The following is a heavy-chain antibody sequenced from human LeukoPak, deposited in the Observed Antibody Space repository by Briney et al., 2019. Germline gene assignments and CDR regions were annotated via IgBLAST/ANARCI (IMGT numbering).Heavy chain of an antibody. Sequence: GGSLRLSCAASGFTVSGNYMSWVRQAPGKGLEWVSVIYRGGSTYYADSVKGRFTISRDNSKNTLYLHMNSLRAEDTAVYYCVRKAYCGGDCLDYWGQGTLVTVSS. CDR2: IYRGGST. J-gene: IGHJ4*02. CDR3: VRKAYCGGDCLDY. V-gene: IGHV3-66*01. CDR1: GFTVSGNY. D-gene: IGHD2-21*01.